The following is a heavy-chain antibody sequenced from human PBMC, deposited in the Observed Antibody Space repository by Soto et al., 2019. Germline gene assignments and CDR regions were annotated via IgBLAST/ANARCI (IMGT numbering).Heavy chain of an antibody. D-gene: IGHD3-3*01. CDR3: ACNYYDFWSGYYSVGYFDY. V-gene: IGHV4-34*08. CDR2: ITRSGNT. Sequence: SETLSLTCAVYGGTFSGHYWTWIRQPPGKGLEWVGEITRSGNTNYNPSLKSRVTISVDTSKNQFSLKLSSVTAADTAVYYCACNYYDFWSGYYSVGYFDYWAQGAPVTVSS. J-gene: IGHJ4*02. CDR1: GGTFSGHY.